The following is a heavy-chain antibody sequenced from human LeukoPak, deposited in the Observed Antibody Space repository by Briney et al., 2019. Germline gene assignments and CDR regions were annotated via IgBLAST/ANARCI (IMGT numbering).Heavy chain of an antibody. D-gene: IGHD2-2*01. Sequence: ASVKVSCKASGYTFTSYDINWVRQATGQGLEWMGRMNPNSGNTGYAQKFQGRVTMTRNTSISTAYMELSSLRSEDTAVYYCARGGRRYCSSTSCYRERYHFYYMDVWGKGTTVTVSS. V-gene: IGHV1-8*01. CDR1: GYTFTSYD. CDR2: MNPNSGNT. CDR3: ARGGRRYCSSTSCYRERYHFYYMDV. J-gene: IGHJ6*03.